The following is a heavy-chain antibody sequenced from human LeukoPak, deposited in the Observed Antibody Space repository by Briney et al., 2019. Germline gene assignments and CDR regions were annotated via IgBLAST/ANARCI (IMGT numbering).Heavy chain of an antibody. V-gene: IGHV3-23*01. J-gene: IGHJ4*02. CDR3: AKTLSWYYFDY. Sequence: QSGGSLRLSCAASGFTVSSNYMSWVRQAPGKGLEWVSAISGSGGSTYYADSVKGRFTISRDNSKNTLYLQMNSLRAEDTAVYYCAKTLSWYYFDYWGQGTLVTVSS. CDR1: GFTVSSNY. CDR2: ISGSGGST. D-gene: IGHD6-13*01.